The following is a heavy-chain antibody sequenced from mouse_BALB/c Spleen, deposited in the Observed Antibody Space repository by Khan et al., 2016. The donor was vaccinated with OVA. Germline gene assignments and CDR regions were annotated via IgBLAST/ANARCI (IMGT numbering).Heavy chain of an antibody. V-gene: IGHV2-6-4*01. D-gene: IGHD2-14*01. J-gene: IGHJ4*01. Sequence: QVQLQQSGPGLVAPSQSLSITCTVSGFSFSRYNIHWVRQPPGQGLEWLGMIWGGGGTDYYSTLKIRLSTSKDNSKSQVFLKMNSLQTDDTAMYYCARDYYRYDGYYAMDYWGQGTSVTVSS. CDR1: GFSFSRYN. CDR2: IWGGGGT. CDR3: ARDYYRYDGYYAMDY.